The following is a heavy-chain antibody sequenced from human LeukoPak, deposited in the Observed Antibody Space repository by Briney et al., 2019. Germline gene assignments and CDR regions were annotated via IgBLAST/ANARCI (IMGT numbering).Heavy chain of an antibody. CDR2: INAGNGNT. CDR1: GYTFTSYA. J-gene: IGHJ6*02. D-gene: IGHD3-10*01. V-gene: IGHV1-3*01. CDR3: ASGIGGSRDYYYGMDV. Sequence: GASVKVSCKASGYTFTSYAMHWVRQAPGQRLEWMGWINAGNGNTKYSQKFQGRVTITRDTSASTAYMELSSLRSEDTAVYYCASGIGGSRDYYYGMDVWGQGTTVTVSS.